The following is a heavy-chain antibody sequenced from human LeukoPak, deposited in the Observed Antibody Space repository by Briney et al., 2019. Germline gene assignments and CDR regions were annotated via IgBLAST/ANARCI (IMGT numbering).Heavy chain of an antibody. CDR1: GFTFSSYS. Sequence: GGSLRLSCAASGFTFSSYSMNWVRQAPGKGLEWVSSISSSSSYIYYADSVKGRFTISRDNAKNSLYLQMNSLRAEDTAVYYCARAWDDYGDYYFDYWGQGTLVTVSS. CDR2: ISSSSSYI. CDR3: ARAWDDYGDYYFDY. V-gene: IGHV3-21*01. J-gene: IGHJ4*02. D-gene: IGHD4-17*01.